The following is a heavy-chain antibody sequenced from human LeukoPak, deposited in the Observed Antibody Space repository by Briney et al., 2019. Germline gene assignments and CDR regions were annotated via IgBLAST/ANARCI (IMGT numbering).Heavy chain of an antibody. J-gene: IGHJ4*02. CDR2: IYYSGGT. CDR1: GGSISSGGYS. D-gene: IGHD4-23*01. Sequence: PSETLSLTCAVSGGSISSGGYSWSWIRQPPGKGLEWIGYIYYSGGTNYSPSLKSRVTISLDTSKNQFSLKLSSLTAADTAVYYCARGGNSLLHYFDYWGQGTLVTVSS. V-gene: IGHV4-61*08. CDR3: ARGGNSLLHYFDY.